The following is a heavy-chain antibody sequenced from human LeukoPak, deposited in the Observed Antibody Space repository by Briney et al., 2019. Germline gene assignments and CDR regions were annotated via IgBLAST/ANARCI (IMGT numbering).Heavy chain of an antibody. V-gene: IGHV4-59*01. D-gene: IGHD6-6*01. Sequence: PSETLSLTCTVSGGSISSYYWSWIRQPPGKGLEWIGYIYYSGSTNYNPSLKSRVTISVDTSKNQFSLKLSSVTAADTAVYYYARGVMGIAARLFDYWGQGSLVTVSS. J-gene: IGHJ4*02. CDR3: ARGVMGIAARLFDY. CDR1: GGSISSYY. CDR2: IYYSGST.